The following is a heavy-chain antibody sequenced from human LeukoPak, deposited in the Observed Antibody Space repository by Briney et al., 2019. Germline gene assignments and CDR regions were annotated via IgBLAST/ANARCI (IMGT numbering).Heavy chain of an antibody. CDR3: AREHSSSSGKVFDY. CDR1: GYTFPGYY. D-gene: IGHD6-6*01. CDR2: INPNSGGT. V-gene: IGHV1-2*02. Sequence: ASVKVSCKASGYTFPGYYMHWVRQAPRQGLEWMGWINPNSGGTNYAQKFQGRVTMTRDTSISTAYMELSRLRSDDTAVYYCAREHSSSSGKVFDYWGQGTLVTVSS. J-gene: IGHJ4*02.